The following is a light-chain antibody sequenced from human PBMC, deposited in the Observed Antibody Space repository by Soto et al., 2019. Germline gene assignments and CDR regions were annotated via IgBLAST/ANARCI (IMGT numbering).Light chain of an antibody. V-gene: IGKV3-20*01. Sequence: EIVLTQSPGTLSLSPGDRATLSCRASQPVGSAYLAWYRQNLGQAPRPLIYATSSRATGISDRFSGSGSGTEFTLTISRLEAEDFAIYYCHQHGDSPWTFGQGIKVDI. CDR3: HQHGDSPWT. CDR1: QPVGSAY. CDR2: ATS. J-gene: IGKJ1*01.